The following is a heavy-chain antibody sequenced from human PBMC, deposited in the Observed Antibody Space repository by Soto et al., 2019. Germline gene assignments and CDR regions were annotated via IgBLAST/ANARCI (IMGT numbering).Heavy chain of an antibody. D-gene: IGHD2-15*01. V-gene: IGHV4-4*02. CDR3: ASNPRGYCSGGSCLGGWFDP. Sequence: SETLSLTCAVSGGSISSSNWWSWVRQPPGKGLEWIGEIYHSGSTNYNPSLKSRVTISVDKSKNQFSLELSSVTAADTAVYYCASNPRGYCSGGSCLGGWFDPWGQGTLVTVSS. CDR2: IYHSGST. CDR1: GGSISSSNW. J-gene: IGHJ5*02.